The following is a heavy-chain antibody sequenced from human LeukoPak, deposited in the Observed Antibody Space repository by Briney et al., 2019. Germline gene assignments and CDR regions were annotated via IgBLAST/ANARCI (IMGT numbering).Heavy chain of an antibody. D-gene: IGHD2-2*01. CDR1: GGSISSYY. Sequence: SETLSLTCTVSGGSISSYYWSWIRQPPGKGLEWIGYIYYSGSTNYNPSLKSRVTISVDTSKNQFSLKLSSVTAADTAVYYCASGGLVVPGLDYYYGMDVWGQGTTVTVSS. J-gene: IGHJ6*02. CDR2: IYYSGST. V-gene: IGHV4-59*08. CDR3: ASGGLVVPGLDYYYGMDV.